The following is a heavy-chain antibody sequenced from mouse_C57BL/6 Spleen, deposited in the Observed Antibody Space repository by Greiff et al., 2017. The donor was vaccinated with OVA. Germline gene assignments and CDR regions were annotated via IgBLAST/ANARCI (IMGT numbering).Heavy chain of an antibody. D-gene: IGHD1-1*01. J-gene: IGHJ3*01. CDR1: GYAFTNYL. CDR2: INPGSGGT. V-gene: IGHV1-54*01. CDR3: ARSRYYGGGAY. Sequence: QVQLQQSGAELVRPGTSVKVSCKASGYAFTNYLIEWVKQRPGQGLEWIGVINPGSGGTNYNEKFKGKATLTADKSSSTAYMQLSSLTSEDSAVYFCARSRYYGGGAYWGQGTLVTVSA.